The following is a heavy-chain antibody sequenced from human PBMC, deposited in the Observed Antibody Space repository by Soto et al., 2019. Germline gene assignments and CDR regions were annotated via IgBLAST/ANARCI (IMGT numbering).Heavy chain of an antibody. CDR2: INTDGSTT. D-gene: IGHD3-16*01. CDR3: ARDLGGYASH. Sequence: EVQLVESGGGLVQPGGSLRLSCAASGFTFSNYWMHWVRQAPGKEPVWVSRINTDGSTTNYADSVKGRFTISRDNAKNTLYLQTNSLGAEDTAVYYCARDLGGYASHWGQGTLVTVSS. J-gene: IGHJ4*02. CDR1: GFTFSNYW. V-gene: IGHV3-74*01.